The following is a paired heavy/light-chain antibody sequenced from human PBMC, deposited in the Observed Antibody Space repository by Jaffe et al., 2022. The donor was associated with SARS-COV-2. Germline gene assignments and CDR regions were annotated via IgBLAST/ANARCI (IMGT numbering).Heavy chain of an antibody. J-gene: IGHJ4*02. V-gene: IGHV3-48*02. CDR3: ARGRYTTSIYDY. D-gene: IGHD1-26*01. Sequence: EVQLVESGGDLVQPGGSLRLSCAASGFTFSSYSMNWVRQAPGKGLEWVSYISGGSFVYYADSVKGRFTVSRDNAENSLYLQMNSLRDEDTAVYYCARGRYTTSIYDYWGQGTLVTVSS. CDR2: ISGGSFV. CDR1: GFTFSSYS.
Light chain of an antibody. CDR3: QQRSNWPIT. V-gene: IGKV3-11*01. Sequence: EIVLTQSPATLSLSPGERATLSCRASQSVGSSLAWYQQKPGQAPRLLIYDASSRATGIPARFSGSGSGTDFTLTISSLEPEDFAVYYCQQRSNWPITFGQGTRLEIK. CDR2: DAS. CDR1: QSVGSS. J-gene: IGKJ5*01.